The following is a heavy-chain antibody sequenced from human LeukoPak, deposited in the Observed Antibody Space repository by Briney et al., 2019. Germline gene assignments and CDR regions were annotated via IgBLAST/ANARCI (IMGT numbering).Heavy chain of an antibody. CDR3: ARGYGSGSYAGWFDP. J-gene: IGHJ5*02. CDR2: IYPGDSDT. CDR1: GYSFTSYW. Sequence: HGESLKISCKGSGYSFTSYWIGWVRQMPGKGLEWMGIIYPGDSDTRYSPSFQGQVTISADKSISIAYLQWSSLKASDTAMYYCARGYGSGSYAGWFDPWGQGTLVTVSS. D-gene: IGHD3-10*01. V-gene: IGHV5-51*01.